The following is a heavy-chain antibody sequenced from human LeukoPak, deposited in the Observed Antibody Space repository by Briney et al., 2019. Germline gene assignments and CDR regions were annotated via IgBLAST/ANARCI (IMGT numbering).Heavy chain of an antibody. V-gene: IGHV3-9*01. CDR1: GFTFDDYA. Sequence: PGRSLRLSCAASGFTFDDYAMHWVRQAPGKGLEWVSGISWNSGSIGYADSVKGRFTISRDNAKNSLYLQMNSLRAEDTALYHCANAYYYDSSGYYLDYWGQGTLVTVSS. J-gene: IGHJ4*02. CDR2: ISWNSGSI. CDR3: ANAYYYDSSGYYLDY. D-gene: IGHD3-22*01.